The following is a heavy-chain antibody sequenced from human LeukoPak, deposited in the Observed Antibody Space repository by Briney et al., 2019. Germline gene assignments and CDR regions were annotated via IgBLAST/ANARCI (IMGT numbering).Heavy chain of an antibody. Sequence: GASVKVSCKASGGTFSSYAISWVRQAPGQGLEWMGRIIPILGIANYAQKFQGRVTITADKSTSTAYMELSSLRSEDTAVYYCATEYYDILTGYSYWGQGTLVTVSS. J-gene: IGHJ4*02. CDR1: GGTFSSYA. V-gene: IGHV1-69*04. D-gene: IGHD3-9*01. CDR2: IIPILGIA. CDR3: ATEYYDILTGYSY.